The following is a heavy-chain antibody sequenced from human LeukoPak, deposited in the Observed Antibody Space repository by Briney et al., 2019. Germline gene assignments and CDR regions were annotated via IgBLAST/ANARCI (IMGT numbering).Heavy chain of an antibody. CDR3: ARSESSSIALDY. J-gene: IGHJ4*02. V-gene: IGHV3-23*01. CDR1: GFTFSSYA. D-gene: IGHD6-6*01. Sequence: PGGSLRLSCAASGFTFSSYAMSWVRQAPGKGLEWVSAISGSGGSTYYADSVKGRFTISRDNSKNTLYLQMNSLRAEDTAVYYCARSESSSIALDYWGQGTLVTVSS. CDR2: ISGSGGST.